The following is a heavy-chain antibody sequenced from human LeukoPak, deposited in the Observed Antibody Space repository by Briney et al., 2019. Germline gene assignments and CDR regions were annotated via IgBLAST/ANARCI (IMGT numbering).Heavy chain of an antibody. Sequence: SVKVSCKASGGTFSSYAISWVRQAPGQGLEWMGRIIPIFGTANYAQKFQGRVTITTNASTSTAYMELSSLRSEDTAVYYCARHAGSYRYTLPTDAFDIWGQGTMVTVSS. CDR2: IIPIFGTA. J-gene: IGHJ3*02. CDR1: GGTFSSYA. D-gene: IGHD3-16*02. V-gene: IGHV1-69*05. CDR3: ARHAGSYRYTLPTDAFDI.